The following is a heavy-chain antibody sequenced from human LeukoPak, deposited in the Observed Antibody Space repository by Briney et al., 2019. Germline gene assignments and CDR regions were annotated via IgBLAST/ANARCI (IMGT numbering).Heavy chain of an antibody. J-gene: IGHJ4*02. CDR2: ISGSGGST. Sequence: GGSLRLSCAASGFTFSSYAMSWVRQAPGQGLEWVSAISGSGGSTYYAESLKGRFTISRDNSKSTPYMQMNSLRAEDTAVYYCAKKFREADNWWGQGTLVTVSS. V-gene: IGHV3-23*01. CDR3: AKKFREADNW. CDR1: GFTFSSYA.